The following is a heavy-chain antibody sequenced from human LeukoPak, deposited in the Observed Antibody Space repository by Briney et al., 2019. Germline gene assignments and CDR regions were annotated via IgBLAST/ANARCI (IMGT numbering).Heavy chain of an antibody. Sequence: SETLSLTCAVYGGSFSGYYWSWIRQPPGKGLEWIGSIYYSGSTYYNPSLKSRVTISVDTSKNQFSLKLSSVTAADTAVYYCAREVVVPAAMRQRYYYYYYYMDVWGKGATVTVSS. V-gene: IGHV4-34*01. CDR3: AREVVVPAAMRQRYYYYYYYMDV. CDR2: IYYSGST. D-gene: IGHD2-2*01. J-gene: IGHJ6*03. CDR1: GGSFSGYY.